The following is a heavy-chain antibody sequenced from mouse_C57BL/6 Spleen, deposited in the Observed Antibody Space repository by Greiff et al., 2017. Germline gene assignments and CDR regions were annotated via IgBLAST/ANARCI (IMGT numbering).Heavy chain of an antibody. D-gene: IGHD1-1*01. CDR1: GYAFSSYW. V-gene: IGHV1-80*01. CDR3: AREGITTVVAYYFDY. CDR2: IYPGDGDT. Sequence: VKLMESGAELVKPGASVKISCKASGYAFSSYWMNWVKQRPGKGLEWIGQIYPGDGDTNYNGKFKGKATLTADKSSSTAYMQLSSLTSEDSAVYFCAREGITTVVAYYFDYWGQGTTLTVSS. J-gene: IGHJ2*01.